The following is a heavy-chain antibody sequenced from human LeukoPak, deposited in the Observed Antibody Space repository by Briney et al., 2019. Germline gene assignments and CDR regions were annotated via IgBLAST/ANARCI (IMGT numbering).Heavy chain of an antibody. V-gene: IGHV1-2*02. Sequence: ASVKVSCKASGYTFTGYYIHWVRQAPGQGLEWMGWISPNSGATNHAQKFQGRVTMTRDRSISTAYMELSSLRSEDTAVYYCASLTGTNWFDPWGQGTLVTVSS. J-gene: IGHJ5*02. CDR3: ASLTGTNWFDP. D-gene: IGHD7-27*01. CDR1: GYTFTGYY. CDR2: ISPNSGAT.